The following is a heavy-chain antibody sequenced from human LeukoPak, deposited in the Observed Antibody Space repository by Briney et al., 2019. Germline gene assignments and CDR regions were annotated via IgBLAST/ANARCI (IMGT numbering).Heavy chain of an antibody. CDR2: INSDGSST. J-gene: IGHJ4*02. D-gene: IGHD3-3*01. Sequence: PGGSLRLSCAASGFTFSSYWMHWVRQAPGKGLVWVSRINSDGSSTSYADSVKGRFTISRDNAKNTLYLQMNSLRAEDTAVYSCAKDQPITIFGVATYYFDYWGQGTLVTVSS. CDR1: GFTFSSYW. V-gene: IGHV3-74*01. CDR3: AKDQPITIFGVATYYFDY.